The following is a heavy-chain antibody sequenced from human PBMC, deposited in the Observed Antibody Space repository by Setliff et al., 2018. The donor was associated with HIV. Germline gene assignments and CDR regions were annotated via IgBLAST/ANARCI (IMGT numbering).Heavy chain of an antibody. CDR3: ITDGGLN. Sequence: GSLRLSCTDSGFSSNNYWMSWVRQAPGKGLEWAAHINQDGSVKYYVDSVKGRFTISRDNPKTSIYLQMDSLRVEDTAVYYCITDGGLNWGQGTMVTVSS. D-gene: IGHD3-10*01. CDR1: GFSSNNYW. CDR2: INQDGSVK. J-gene: IGHJ3*01. V-gene: IGHV3-7*03.